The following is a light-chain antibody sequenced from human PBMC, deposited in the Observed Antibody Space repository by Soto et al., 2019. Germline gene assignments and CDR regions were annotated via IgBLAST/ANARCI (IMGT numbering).Light chain of an antibody. Sequence: QSALTQPASVSGSPGQSITISCTGTRSDVGTYNLVSWYQQHPGKAPKLMIYEGSKRPSGVSNRFSGSKSGNTASLTISGLQADDEADYYCCSYAGSSTVVFGGGTKVTVL. CDR1: RSDVGTYNL. CDR2: EGS. J-gene: IGLJ2*01. CDR3: CSYAGSSTVV. V-gene: IGLV2-23*01.